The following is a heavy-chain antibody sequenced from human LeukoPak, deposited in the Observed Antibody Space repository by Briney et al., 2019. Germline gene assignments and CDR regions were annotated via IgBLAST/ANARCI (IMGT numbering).Heavy chain of an antibody. CDR1: GDSISSGGYS. CDR3: ARGLRCSSTSCPTGPPFDY. CDR2: IYHSGST. V-gene: IGHV4-30-2*01. Sequence: SETLSLTCTVSGDSISSGGYSWSWIRQPPGTGLEWIGYIYHSGSTYYNPSLKSRVTISVDRSKNQFSLKLSSVTAADTAVYYCARGLRCSSTSCPTGPPFDYWGQGTLVTVSS. D-gene: IGHD2-2*01. J-gene: IGHJ4*02.